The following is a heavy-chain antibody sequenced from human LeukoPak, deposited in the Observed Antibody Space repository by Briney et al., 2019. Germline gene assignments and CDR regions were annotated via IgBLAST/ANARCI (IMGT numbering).Heavy chain of an antibody. CDR2: ISSSSSYI. V-gene: IGHV3-21*04. Sequence: GGSLRLSCAASGFTLRSYSMNWVRQAPGKGLEWVSAISSSSSYIYYADSVKGRFTISRDNSKNTLYLQMNSLRAEDTAIYYCATYRQVLLPFESWGQGTLVAVSS. D-gene: IGHD2/OR15-2a*01. J-gene: IGHJ4*02. CDR1: GFTLRSYS. CDR3: ATYRQVLLPFES.